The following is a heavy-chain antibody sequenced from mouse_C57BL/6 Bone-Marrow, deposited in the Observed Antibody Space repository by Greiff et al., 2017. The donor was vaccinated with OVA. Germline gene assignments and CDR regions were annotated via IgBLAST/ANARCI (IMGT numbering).Heavy chain of an antibody. CDR3: ARHYYYGSSYVVDDY. CDR2: INPYNGGT. V-gene: IGHV1-19*01. CDR1: GYTFTDYY. J-gene: IGHJ2*01. D-gene: IGHD1-1*01. Sequence: EVQLQQSGPVLVKPGASVKMSCKASGYTFTDYYMNWVKQSHGKSLEWIGVINPYNGGTSYNQKFKGKATLTVDKSSSTAYMELNSLTSEDSAVYYCARHYYYGSSYVVDDYWGQGTTLTVS.